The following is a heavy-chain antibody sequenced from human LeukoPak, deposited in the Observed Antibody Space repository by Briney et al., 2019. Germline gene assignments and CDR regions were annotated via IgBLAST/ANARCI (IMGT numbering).Heavy chain of an antibody. V-gene: IGHV3-30*04. Sequence: GGSLRLSCAASGFTFSSYVMHWVRQAPGKGLEWVAIISYDGSNEYYADSVKGRFTISRDNSKNTLYLQMNSLRSEDTAVYYCARCITMVRGNLNWFDPWGQGTLVTVSS. CDR2: ISYDGSNE. CDR3: ARCITMVRGNLNWFDP. J-gene: IGHJ5*02. CDR1: GFTFSSYV. D-gene: IGHD3-10*01.